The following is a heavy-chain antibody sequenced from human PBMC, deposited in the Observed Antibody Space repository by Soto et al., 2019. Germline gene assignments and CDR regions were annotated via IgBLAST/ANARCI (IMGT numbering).Heavy chain of an antibody. CDR2: IWSDGSNK. J-gene: IGHJ4*02. CDR3: ARKGWEP. D-gene: IGHD1-26*01. Sequence: QVQLVESGGGVVQPGRSLRLSCAASGFNFSSYGMHWVRQAPGKGLEWVAGIWSDGSNKYYADSVKGRFTISRDNFKNKLFLQMNSLRADDTAVYYCARKGWEPWGQGTLVTVSS. V-gene: IGHV3-33*01. CDR1: GFNFSSYG.